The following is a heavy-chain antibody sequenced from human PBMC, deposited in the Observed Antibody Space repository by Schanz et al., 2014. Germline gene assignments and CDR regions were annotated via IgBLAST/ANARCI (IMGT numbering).Heavy chain of an antibody. D-gene: IGHD2-8*02. CDR1: GGSISSEY. CDR3: ARVGGGILTSWYSLDS. CDR2: IYNSGKT. Sequence: QVQLQESGPALVKPSETLSLTCTVSGGSISSEYWSWIRQPAGKGLEWIGRIYNSGKTNYNPSLESRVTISVDTSKNQFSLKMTSLTAADTAVYFCARVGGGILTSWYSLDSWGQGTLVTVSS. J-gene: IGHJ4*02. V-gene: IGHV4-4*07.